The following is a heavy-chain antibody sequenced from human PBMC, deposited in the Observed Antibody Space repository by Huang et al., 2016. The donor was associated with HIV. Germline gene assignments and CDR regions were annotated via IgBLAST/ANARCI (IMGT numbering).Heavy chain of an antibody. V-gene: IGHV4-59*01. Sequence: QVQLQESGPGLVKPSETLSLTCTVSGGSITSYYWSWIRQPPGKGLEWIGYIFYSGNTNYNPSLKGRVSISVDTSKNQFSLRLNSVTAADTAMYYWATFSGTTDYYYHMDVWGQGTSVTVSS. D-gene: IGHD1-7*01. CDR2: IFYSGNT. CDR1: GGSITSYY. CDR3: ATFSGTTDYYYHMDV. J-gene: IGHJ6*02.